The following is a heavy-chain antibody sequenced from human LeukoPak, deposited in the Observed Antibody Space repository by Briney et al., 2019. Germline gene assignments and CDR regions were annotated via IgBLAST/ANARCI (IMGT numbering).Heavy chain of an antibody. J-gene: IGHJ4*02. CDR3: TRFYDKYGYYYFDY. Sequence: SETLSVTCTVSGGSTSSYPSYRGWIRQPPGKGLEWIGNIYYSGYTYYNPSLKSRVTMSVDTSKSQFSLKLSSVTAADTAVYYCTRFYDKYGYYYFDYWGQGTLVTVPS. CDR1: GGSTSSYPSY. D-gene: IGHD5-24*01. V-gene: IGHV4-39*01. CDR2: IYYSGYT.